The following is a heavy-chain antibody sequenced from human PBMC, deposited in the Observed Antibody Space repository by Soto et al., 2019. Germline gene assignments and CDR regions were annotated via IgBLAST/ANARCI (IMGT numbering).Heavy chain of an antibody. CDR1: GGSISSYY. J-gene: IGHJ6*03. CDR3: ARLADYDFWSGYYTPPEYYYYYYYMDV. D-gene: IGHD3-3*01. V-gene: IGHV4-59*08. CDR2: IYYSGST. Sequence: PSETLSLTCTVSGGSISSYYWSWIRQPPGKGLEWIGYIYYSGSTNYNPSLKSRVTISVDTSKNQFSLKLSSVTAADTAVYYCARLADYDFWSGYYTPPEYYYYYYYMDVWGKGTTVTVSS.